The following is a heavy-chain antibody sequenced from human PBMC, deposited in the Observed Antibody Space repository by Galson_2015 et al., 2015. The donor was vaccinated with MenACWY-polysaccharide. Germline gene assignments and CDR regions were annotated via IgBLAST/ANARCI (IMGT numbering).Heavy chain of an antibody. J-gene: IGHJ5*02. Sequence: SLRLSCAASGFTFTTYTINWVRQAPGQGLEWVSSISGTGTIYYVDSVKGRFTISRDNAKNSLYLQMNSLRAEDTAVYYCARGRITIGPWGQGTLVTVSS. CDR1: GFTFTTYT. V-gene: IGHV3-69-1*01. D-gene: IGHD3-3*01. CDR3: ARGRITIGP. CDR2: ISGTGTI.